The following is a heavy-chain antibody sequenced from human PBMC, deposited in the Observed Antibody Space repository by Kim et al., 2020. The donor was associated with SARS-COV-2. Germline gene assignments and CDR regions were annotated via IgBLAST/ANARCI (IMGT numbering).Heavy chain of an antibody. V-gene: IGHV3-74*01. CDR1: GFTFSRYW. CDR3: ARDLTDSISSVDWFDP. J-gene: IGHJ5*02. CDR2: INGDASSTAYASSV. D-gene: IGHD6-6*01. Sequence: GGSLRLSCAASGFTFSRYWMHWVRQAPGKGLMWVARINGDASSTAYASSVSYADSVKGRFTISRDNAKNTVFLQMNSLTAEDTAVYYCARDLTDSISSVDWFDPWGQGTLVTVSS.